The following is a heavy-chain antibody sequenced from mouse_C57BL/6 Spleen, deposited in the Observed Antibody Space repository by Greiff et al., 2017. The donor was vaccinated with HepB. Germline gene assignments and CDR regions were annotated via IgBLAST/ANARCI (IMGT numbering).Heavy chain of an antibody. CDR2: IYPRSGNT. D-gene: IGHD1-1*01. CDR3: ARPYGSSYLDY. V-gene: IGHV1-81*01. CDR1: GYTFTSYG. Sequence: QVQLQQSGAELARPGASVKLSCKASGYTFTSYGISWVKQSTGQGLEWIGEIYPRSGNTYYNEKFKGKATLTADKSSSTAYMELRSLTSEDSAVYFCARPYGSSYLDYWGQGTTLTVSS. J-gene: IGHJ2*01.